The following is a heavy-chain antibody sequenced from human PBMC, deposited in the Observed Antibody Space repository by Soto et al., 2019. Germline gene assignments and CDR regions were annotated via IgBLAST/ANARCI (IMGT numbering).Heavy chain of an antibody. D-gene: IGHD2-21*01. CDR1: GFTFSSYS. CDR2: ISSSSSYI. V-gene: IGHV3-21*01. Sequence: GGSLRLSCAASGFTFSSYSMNWVRQAPGKGLEWVSSISSSSSYIYYADSVKGRFTISRDNAKNSLYLQMNSLRAEDTAVYYCARGGDGYNSLDNGYWGQGTLVTV. J-gene: IGHJ4*02. CDR3: ARGGDGYNSLDNGY.